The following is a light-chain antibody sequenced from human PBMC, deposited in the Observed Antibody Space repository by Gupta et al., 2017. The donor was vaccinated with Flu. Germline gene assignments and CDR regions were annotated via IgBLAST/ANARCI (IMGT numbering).Light chain of an antibody. CDR3: NSFGATTF. Sequence: QSALTQPRSVSGSPGQSVAISCTGTSSDVGAYDYVSWYQQHPGQAPKLILYDVNKRPSGVPDRFTGSKSGNTASLTISGLQPEDEADYHCNSFGATTFFGGGTRLTVL. CDR2: DVN. V-gene: IGLV2-11*01. CDR1: SSDVGAYDY. J-gene: IGLJ2*01.